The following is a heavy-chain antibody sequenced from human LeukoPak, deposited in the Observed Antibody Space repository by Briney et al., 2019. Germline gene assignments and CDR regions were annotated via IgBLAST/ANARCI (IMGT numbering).Heavy chain of an antibody. V-gene: IGHV3-7*01. CDR1: GFSFSDHW. D-gene: IGHD5-24*01. CDR2: IKHDGSGK. J-gene: IGHJ4*02. Sequence: GGSLRLSCEASGFSFSDHWMGWFRQAPGKGLECVANIKHDGSGKEYVDSVKGRFTISRDNAKNSVYLEMSSLRAEDTAVYYCAKWRWRQSEYEDWGQGTLVTVSS. CDR3: AKWRWRQSEYED.